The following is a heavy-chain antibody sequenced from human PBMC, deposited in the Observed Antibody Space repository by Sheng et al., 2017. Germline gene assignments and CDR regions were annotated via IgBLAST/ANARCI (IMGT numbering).Heavy chain of an antibody. CDR1: GYNFKNYG. Sequence: GPGVKKPGASVKVSCKASGYNFKNYGITWVRQAPGQGLEWMGWISVYNGNTKYPQKLQGRVIMTTDTSTNTAYMDLRSLESDDTAVYYCAREREDGYHSAFEIWGQGTIVTVSS. CDR2: ISVYNGNT. CDR3: AREREDGYHSAFEI. V-gene: IGHV1-18*01. J-gene: IGHJ3*02. D-gene: IGHD6-13*01.